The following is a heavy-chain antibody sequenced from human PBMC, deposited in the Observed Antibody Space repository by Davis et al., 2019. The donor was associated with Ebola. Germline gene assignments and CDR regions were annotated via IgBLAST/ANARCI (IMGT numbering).Heavy chain of an antibody. Sequence: GSLRPSCPASGFTFSSYTMHWVRQAPGKGRDWIGEINHSGSTNYNPSLKSRVTISVDTSKNQFSLKLSSVTAADTAVYYCARAPMVRGVIGEYYFDYWGQGTLVTVSS. CDR3: ARAPMVRGVIGEYYFDY. D-gene: IGHD3-10*01. CDR2: INHSGST. V-gene: IGHV4-34*01. J-gene: IGHJ4*02. CDR1: GFTFSSYT.